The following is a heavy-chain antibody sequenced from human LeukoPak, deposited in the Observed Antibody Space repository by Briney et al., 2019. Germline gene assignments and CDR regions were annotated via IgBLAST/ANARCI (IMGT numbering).Heavy chain of an antibody. Sequence: PGGSLRLSCAASGFTVSSNYMSWVRQAPGKGLEWGSSISGSGDRTMYADSVKGRFPISRDNFKNTLYLQMNSLRAEDTALYHCAKDPNGDYIGAFDMWGQGTMVTVSS. CDR1: GFTVSSNY. J-gene: IGHJ3*02. CDR3: AKDPNGDYIGAFDM. D-gene: IGHD4-17*01. V-gene: IGHV3-23*01. CDR2: ISGSGDRT.